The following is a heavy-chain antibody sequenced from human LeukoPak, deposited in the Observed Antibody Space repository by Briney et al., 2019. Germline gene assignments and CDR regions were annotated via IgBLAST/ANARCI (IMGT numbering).Heavy chain of an antibody. CDR3: ARWRAFFD. D-gene: IGHD3-3*02. CDR2: INQSGST. V-gene: IGHV4-34*01. CDR1: GGSFSGYY. Sequence: PSETLSLTCAVYGGSFSGYYWNRIRQPPGKGLEWIGEINQSGSTNYNPPLKSRVTISFDTSKNQFSLKLSSVTAADTAVYYCARWRAFFDWGQGTLVTVSS. J-gene: IGHJ4*02.